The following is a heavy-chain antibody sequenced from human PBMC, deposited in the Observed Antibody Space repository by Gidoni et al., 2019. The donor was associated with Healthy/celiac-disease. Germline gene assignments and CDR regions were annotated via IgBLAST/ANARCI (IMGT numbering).Heavy chain of an antibody. J-gene: IGHJ6*02. CDR2: IKSKTDGGTT. V-gene: IGHV3-15*01. Sequence: EVQLVESGGGLVKPGGSLRLSCAASAFPFSNAWMSWVRQAPGKGLEWVGRIKSKTDGGTTDYAAPVKGRFTISRDDSKNTLYLQMNSLKTEDTAVYYCTTGGNSDYYYYGMDVWGQGTTVTVSS. D-gene: IGHD2-21*02. CDR1: AFPFSNAW. CDR3: TTGGNSDYYYYGMDV.